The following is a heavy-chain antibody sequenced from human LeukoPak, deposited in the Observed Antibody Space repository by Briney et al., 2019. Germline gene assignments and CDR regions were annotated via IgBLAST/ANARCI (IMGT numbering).Heavy chain of an antibody. CDR2: ISSSGSTT. J-gene: IGHJ4*02. CDR3: ARGYCSGGSCYFDY. D-gene: IGHD2-15*01. CDR1: GFTFSNYE. Sequence: GGSLRLSCAASGFTFSNYEMNWVRQAPGKGLEWVSYISSSGSTTYYADSVKGRFTISRDNAKNSLHLQMNSLRAEDTAVCYCARGYCSGGSCYFDYWGQGTLVTVSS. V-gene: IGHV3-48*03.